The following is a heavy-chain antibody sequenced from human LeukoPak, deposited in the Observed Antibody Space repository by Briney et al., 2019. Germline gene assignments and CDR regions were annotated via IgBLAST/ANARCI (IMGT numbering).Heavy chain of an antibody. CDR1: GFTFSDYA. CDR3: ATRVGTYFGH. V-gene: IGHV3-23*01. J-gene: IGHJ4*02. D-gene: IGHD2-21*02. CDR2: ISGSGGTT. Sequence: GGSLRLSCAASGFTFSDYAMSWVRQAPGKGLDWVSAISGSGGTTYYADSVKGRFTISRDDSKNTLFLQMNSLRVEDTAVYYCATRVGTYFGHWGQGTLATVSS.